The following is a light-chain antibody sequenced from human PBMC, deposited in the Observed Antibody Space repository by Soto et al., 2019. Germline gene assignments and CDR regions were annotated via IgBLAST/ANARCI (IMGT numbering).Light chain of an antibody. CDR1: QDVGND. V-gene: IGKV1-17*01. J-gene: IGKJ1*01. CDR2: ATS. Sequence: DIEMTQSPSSLSASVGDRGTMHCRASQDVGNDLGWYQQKPGKAPKSLIYATSSLPSGVPSRFSGSGSGTEFTLTISRLQPDDFSTYYCQQYYSHRRTFGQGTKVDIK. CDR3: QQYYSHRRT.